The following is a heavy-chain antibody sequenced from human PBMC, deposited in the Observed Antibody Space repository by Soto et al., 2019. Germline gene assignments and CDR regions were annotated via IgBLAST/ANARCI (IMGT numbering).Heavy chain of an antibody. CDR2: INHSGST. Sequence: SETLSLTCAVYGGSFSGYYWSWIRQPPGKGLEWIGEINHSGSTNYNPSLKSRVTISVDTSKNQFSLKLSSVTAADTAVYYCARTTPKTRGPSRGYSGYPTFDYWGQGTLVTVSS. V-gene: IGHV4-34*01. CDR1: GGSFSGYY. D-gene: IGHD5-12*01. CDR3: ARTTPKTRGPSRGYSGYPTFDY. J-gene: IGHJ4*02.